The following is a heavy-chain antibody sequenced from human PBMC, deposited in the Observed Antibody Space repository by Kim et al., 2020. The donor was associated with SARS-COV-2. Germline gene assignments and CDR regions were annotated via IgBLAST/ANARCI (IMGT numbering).Heavy chain of an antibody. V-gene: IGHV4-30-4*08. CDR3: ARVASAAWSYFDY. Sequence: LRLSCSVSGASISSGDYYWSWLRQPPGKGLEWIGYVSYTGSTYFNPSLQRPFTISLDASKTQFSLHLNSVTPTDTAMYFCARVASAAWSYFDYWGQGILVTVSS. CDR2: VSYTGST. CDR1: GASISSGDYY. J-gene: IGHJ4*02. D-gene: IGHD2-21*01.